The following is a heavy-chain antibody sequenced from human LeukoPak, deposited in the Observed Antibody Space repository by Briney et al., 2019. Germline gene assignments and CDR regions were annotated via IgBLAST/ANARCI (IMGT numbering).Heavy chain of an antibody. V-gene: IGHV3-30-3*01. CDR2: IAYDGTIQ. Sequence: QPGGSLRLSCAASGFTFSSYAMHWVRQAPGKGLEWVAVIAYDGTIQLYTDSVKGRFTISRDDSKNTLYLQMNSLRAEDTAVYFCARDLVRGSPDSFDSGGQGTLVTVSP. CDR3: ARDLVRGSPDSFDS. D-gene: IGHD1-26*01. J-gene: IGHJ4*02. CDR1: GFTFSSYA.